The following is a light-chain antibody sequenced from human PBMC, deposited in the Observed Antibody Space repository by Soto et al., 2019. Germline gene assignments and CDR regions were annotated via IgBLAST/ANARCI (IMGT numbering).Light chain of an antibody. CDR1: QGISNH. V-gene: IGKV1-16*02. CDR3: LQYNSFPYT. J-gene: IGKJ2*01. CDR2: SAT. Sequence: DIQMTQSPSSLSASVGDRVIITCRASQGISNHLAWFQQKPGKAPKSLIYSATSLQTGVPSKFSGSGSGTVFTLTINXXXXEDFASYYCLQYNSFPYTFGQG.